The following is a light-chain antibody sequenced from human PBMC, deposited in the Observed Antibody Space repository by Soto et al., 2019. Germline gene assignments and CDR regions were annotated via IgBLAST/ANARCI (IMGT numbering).Light chain of an antibody. V-gene: IGLV1-44*01. CDR3: AAWDDSLNGVL. Sequence: QSVLTQPPSASGTPGQRVTISCSGRSSNIGRNSVNWYQHLPGTAPKLLIHSSDQRPSGVPDRFAGSKSGTSASLAMSGLQSEDEAQYYCAAWDDSLNGVLFGGGTKLTVL. CDR1: SSNIGRNS. J-gene: IGLJ2*01. CDR2: SSD.